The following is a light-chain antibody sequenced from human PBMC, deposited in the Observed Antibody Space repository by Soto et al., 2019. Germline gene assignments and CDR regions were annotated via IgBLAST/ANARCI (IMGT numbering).Light chain of an antibody. J-gene: IGKJ4*01. Sequence: DIQLTQSPSSLSASVGDRVTITCQASQDINNYLNWYQQKPGKAPKLLIFDASSVETGVPSRFSGSGSGTHFTFTISSLQPEDIATYHCQQYEDLPLTFGGGTRVEHK. CDR3: QQYEDLPLT. CDR2: DAS. CDR1: QDINNY. V-gene: IGKV1-33*01.